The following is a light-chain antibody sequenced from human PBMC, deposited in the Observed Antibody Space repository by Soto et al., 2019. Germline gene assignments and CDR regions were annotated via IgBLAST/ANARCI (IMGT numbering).Light chain of an antibody. Sequence: SVLTQPPSGSAAPGQKVSISCSGSSSNIGGNSVSWYQPLPGTAPKLLIYDDNKRPSGIPARFSGSKSGTSATLGITGFQTGHEADYYCGSWDSSLSAYVFGTGPKVTVL. CDR2: DDN. V-gene: IGLV1-51*01. J-gene: IGLJ1*01. CDR1: SSNIGGNS. CDR3: GSWDSSLSAYV.